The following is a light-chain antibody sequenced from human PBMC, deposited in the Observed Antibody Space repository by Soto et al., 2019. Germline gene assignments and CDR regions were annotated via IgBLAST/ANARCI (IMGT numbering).Light chain of an antibody. Sequence: DIQMTQSPSTLSASVGDRVTITCRSSEDISTWLAWYQQKPGKAPKLLIYAASSLQSGVPSRFSGSGSGTDFTLTISSLQPEDFAVYYCQQYHSSPRTFGQGTKVDIK. V-gene: IGKV1D-16*01. J-gene: IGKJ1*01. CDR2: AAS. CDR1: EDISTW. CDR3: QQYHSSPRT.